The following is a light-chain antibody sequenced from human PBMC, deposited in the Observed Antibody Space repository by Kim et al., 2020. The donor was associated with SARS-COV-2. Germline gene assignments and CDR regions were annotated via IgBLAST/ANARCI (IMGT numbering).Light chain of an antibody. CDR1: ELGDKY. Sequence: VAPGQTARITCSGDELGDKYASWYQQKPGQSPVLVIYQDSKRPSGIPERFSGSNSGNTATLTVSGTQAIDEADYYCQAWDSGTVAFGGGTQLTVL. CDR3: QAWDSGTVA. CDR2: QDS. V-gene: IGLV3-1*01. J-gene: IGLJ3*02.